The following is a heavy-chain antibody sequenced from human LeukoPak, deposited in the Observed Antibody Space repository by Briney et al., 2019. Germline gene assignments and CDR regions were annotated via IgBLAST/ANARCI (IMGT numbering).Heavy chain of an antibody. CDR1: GFTFSSFS. CDR3: ARLRRNGDSGGFYYYYDS. CDR2: INTVASYI. D-gene: IGHD2-21*01. J-gene: IGHJ4*02. V-gene: IGHV3-21*01. Sequence: GGSLRLSCAASGFTFSSFSINWVRQAPGKGLEWVSSINTVASYIYYADSVRGRFTISRDNAKSSLYLQMSSLRAEDTGVYYCARLRRNGDSGGFYYYYDSWGQGTLVTVSS.